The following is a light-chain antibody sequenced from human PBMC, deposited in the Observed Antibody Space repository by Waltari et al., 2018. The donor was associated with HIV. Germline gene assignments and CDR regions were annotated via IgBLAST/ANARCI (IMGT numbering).Light chain of an antibody. CDR2: GNT. CDR1: GPNTGAGSD. CDR3: HSYDSSLSGSV. Sequence: QSVLTQPPSVSGAPGQRVTISCTGLGPNTGAGSDVHWYQQRPGTAPKVLIYGNTHRPSGVPDRFTGSKSGSSASLVITGLQAEDEADYYCHSYDSSLSGSVFGGGTKLTVL. J-gene: IGLJ3*02. V-gene: IGLV1-40*01.